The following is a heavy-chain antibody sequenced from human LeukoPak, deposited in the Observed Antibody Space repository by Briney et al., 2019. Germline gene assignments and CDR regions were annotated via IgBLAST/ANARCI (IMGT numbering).Heavy chain of an antibody. CDR2: ISYDGSNK. V-gene: IGHV3-30-3*01. Sequence: PGGSLRLSCAASGFTFSSYAMHWVRQAPGKGLEWVAVISYDGSNKYYADSVKGRFTISRDNSKNTLYLQMNSLRAEDTAVYYCGSSGYYSAFDYWGQGTLVTVSS. D-gene: IGHD3-22*01. CDR3: GSSGYYSAFDY. J-gene: IGHJ4*02. CDR1: GFTFSSYA.